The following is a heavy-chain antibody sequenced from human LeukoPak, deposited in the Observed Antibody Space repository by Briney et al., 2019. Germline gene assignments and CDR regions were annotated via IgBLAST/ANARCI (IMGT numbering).Heavy chain of an antibody. CDR2: IYYSGST. J-gene: IGHJ5*02. CDR1: GGSISSYY. V-gene: IGHV4-59*08. D-gene: IGHD2-2*01. CDR3: ARRVSSTGPNWFDP. Sequence: PSETLSLTCTVSGGSISSYYWSWIRQPPGKGLEWIGYIYYSGSTNYNPSLKSRVTISVDTSKNQFSLKLSYVTAADTAVYYCARRVSSTGPNWFDPWGQGTLVTVSS.